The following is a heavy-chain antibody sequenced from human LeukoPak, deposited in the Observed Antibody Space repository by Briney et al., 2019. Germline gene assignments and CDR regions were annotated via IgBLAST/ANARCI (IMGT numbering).Heavy chain of an antibody. V-gene: IGHV1-18*01. CDR1: GYTFTSYG. CDR2: ISAYNGNT. Sequence: ASVKVSCKASGYTFTSYGISWVRQAPGQGLEWMGWISAYNGNTNYAQKLQGRVTMTTDTSTSTAYMELRSLRSDDQAVYYCARVAKDFWSGYFSRFDPWGQGTLVTVSS. CDR3: ARVAKDFWSGYFSRFDP. D-gene: IGHD3-3*01. J-gene: IGHJ5*02.